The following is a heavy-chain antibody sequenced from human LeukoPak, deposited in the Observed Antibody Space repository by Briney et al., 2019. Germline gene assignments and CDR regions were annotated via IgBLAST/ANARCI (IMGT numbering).Heavy chain of an antibody. CDR2: SYYSGST. V-gene: IGHV4-59*01. CDR1: GGSISNYY. CDR3: AKGGIRSGAFDI. J-gene: IGHJ3*02. D-gene: IGHD6-13*01. Sequence: PSETLSLTCTVSGGSISNYYWSWIRQPPGKGLEWIGYSYYSGSTSYNPSLKSRVTISVATSKNQFSLKLSSVTAADTAVYYCAKGGIRSGAFDIWGQGTRVTVSS.